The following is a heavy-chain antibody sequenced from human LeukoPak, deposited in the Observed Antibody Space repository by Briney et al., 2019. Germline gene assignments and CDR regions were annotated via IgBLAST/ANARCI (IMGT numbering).Heavy chain of an antibody. D-gene: IGHD3-9*01. CDR3: ASRDILTGLYGMDV. V-gene: IGHV1-2*02. CDR2: INPNSGGT. CDR1: GYTFTGYY. Sequence: GASVKVSCKASGYTFTGYYMHWVRQAPGQGLEWMGWINPNSGGTNYAQKFQGRVTMTRDTSISTAYMELSRLRSDDTAVYYCASRDILTGLYGMDVWGQGTTVTVSS. J-gene: IGHJ6*02.